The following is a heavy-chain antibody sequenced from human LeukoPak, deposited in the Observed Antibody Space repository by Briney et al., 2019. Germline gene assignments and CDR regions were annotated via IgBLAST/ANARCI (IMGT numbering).Heavy chain of an antibody. D-gene: IGHD2-2*01. CDR3: ARDFPAVFDY. Sequence: PGRSLRLSCAASGFTFSSYAMHWVRQAPGKGLEWVAVISYDGSNKYYADSVKGRFTISRDNSKNTLYLQMNSLRAEDTAVYYCARDFPAVFDYWAQEPLVTVPS. CDR1: GFTFSSYA. J-gene: IGHJ4*02. CDR2: ISYDGSNK. V-gene: IGHV3-30*04.